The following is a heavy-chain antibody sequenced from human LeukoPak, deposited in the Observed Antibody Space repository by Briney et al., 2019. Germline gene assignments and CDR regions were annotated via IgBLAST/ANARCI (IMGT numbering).Heavy chain of an antibody. J-gene: IGHJ5*02. CDR2: IYYSGST. CDR3: ALFTNGGAFDP. CDR1: GGSISSGGYY. D-gene: IGHD1-1*01. V-gene: IGHV4-31*03. Sequence: SETLSLTCTVSGGSISSGGYYWSWIRQHPGKGLEWIGYIYYSGSTYYNPSLKSRVTISVDTSKNQFSLKLSSVTAADTAVYYCALFTNGGAFDPWGQGTLVTVSS.